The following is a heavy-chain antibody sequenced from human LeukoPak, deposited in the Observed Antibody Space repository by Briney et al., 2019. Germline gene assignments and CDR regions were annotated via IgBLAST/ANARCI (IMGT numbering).Heavy chain of an antibody. CDR3: ARDPSDYGDYMFDY. Sequence: GSLRLSCAMSGFILNNYGMHWVRQPPGKGLEWVAFTWYDGSSNYYADSVAGRFTISRDNSKKKVFLQMNNVRVEDTAVYYCARDPSDYGDYMFDYRGQGTLVTVSS. J-gene: IGHJ4*02. D-gene: IGHD4-17*01. CDR1: GFILNNYG. CDR2: TWYDGSSN. V-gene: IGHV3-33*01.